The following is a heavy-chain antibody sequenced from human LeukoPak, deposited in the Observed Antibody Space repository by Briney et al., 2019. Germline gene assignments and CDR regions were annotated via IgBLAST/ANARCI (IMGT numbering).Heavy chain of an antibody. J-gene: IGHJ4*02. D-gene: IGHD1/OR15-1a*01. Sequence: GRSLRLSCAASGFTFNTFGMHWVRQAPGKGLEWVAVISFDGSEKYYADSVKGRFTISRDNSKDTLFLQMSSLTPEDTAVYYCRAATNNLGYYFDYWGQGVLVTVSS. V-gene: IGHV3-30*03. CDR3: RAATNNLGYYFDY. CDR1: GFTFNTFG. CDR2: ISFDGSEK.